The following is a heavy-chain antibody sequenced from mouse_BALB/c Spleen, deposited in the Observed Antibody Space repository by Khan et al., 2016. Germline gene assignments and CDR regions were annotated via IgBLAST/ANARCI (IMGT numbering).Heavy chain of an antibody. CDR3: TRLAYYYDSEGFAY. Sequence: EVELVESGGDLVKPGGSLKLSCAASAFTFSTYGMSWVRQAPDKRLEWVATVSTGGSYTYYPDSVKGRFTISRDNAKNTLYLQMSGLRSEDTAMFYCTRLAYYYDSEGFAYWGQGTLVTVSA. J-gene: IGHJ3*01. CDR1: AFTFSTYG. D-gene: IGHD1-1*01. CDR2: VSTGGSYT. V-gene: IGHV5-6*01.